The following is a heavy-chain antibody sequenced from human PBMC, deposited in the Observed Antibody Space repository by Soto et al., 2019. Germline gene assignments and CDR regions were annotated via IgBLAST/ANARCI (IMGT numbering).Heavy chain of an antibody. CDR1: GYTFTSYA. Sequence: ASVKVSCKASGYTFTSYAMNWVRQAPGQRLEWMGWINAGNGNTKYSQKFQGRVTITRDTSASTAYMELSSLRSEDTAVYYCARDMLPNYYDSSGYYAYYYYGMDAWGQGTTVTVSS. V-gene: IGHV1-3*01. CDR3: ARDMLPNYYDSSGYYAYYYYGMDA. D-gene: IGHD3-22*01. CDR2: INAGNGNT. J-gene: IGHJ6*02.